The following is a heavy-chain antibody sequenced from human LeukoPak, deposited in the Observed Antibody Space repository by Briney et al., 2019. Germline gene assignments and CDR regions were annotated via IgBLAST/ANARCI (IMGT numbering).Heavy chain of an antibody. V-gene: IGHV3-23*01. CDR3: AKRGVVIRVILVGFHKEAYYFDS. J-gene: IGHJ4*02. CDR2: ISGSGGTT. CDR1: GITLSNYG. Sequence: GGSLRLSCAVSGITLSNYGMSWVRQAPGKGLEWVAGISGSGGTTSYADSVKGRFTISRDNPQNTLYLQMNSPRAEDTAVYFCAKRGVVIRVILVGFHKEAYYFDSWGREPWSPSPQ. D-gene: IGHD3-22*01.